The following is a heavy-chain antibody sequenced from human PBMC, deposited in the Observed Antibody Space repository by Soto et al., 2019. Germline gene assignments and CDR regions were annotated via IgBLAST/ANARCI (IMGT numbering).Heavy chain of an antibody. CDR2: MNPNSGNT. D-gene: IGHD4-17*01. CDR1: GYTFTSYD. J-gene: IGHJ4*02. V-gene: IGHV1-8*01. CDR3: AAAGDDYGDPKFGD. Sequence: ASVKVSCKASGYTFTSYDINWVRQATGQGLEWMGWMNPNSGNTGYAQKFQGRVTMTRNTSISTAYMELSSLRSEDTAVYYCAAAGDDYGDPKFGDWGQGTRVTVAS.